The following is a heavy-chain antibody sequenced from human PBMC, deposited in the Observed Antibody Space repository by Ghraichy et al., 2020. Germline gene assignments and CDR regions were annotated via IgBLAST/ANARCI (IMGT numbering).Heavy chain of an antibody. CDR1: GGSFSGGGYY. Sequence: SETLSLTCTVSGGSFSGGGYYWNWIRQHPERGLECIGYINYNGASHYNPALKSRATMSVDKSNNFFSLTLTSVTAADTAVYYCARLLAHYGSGTFDNWGQGILVTVSS. D-gene: IGHD3-10*01. V-gene: IGHV4-31*03. CDR3: ARLLAHYGSGTFDN. CDR2: INYNGAS. J-gene: IGHJ4*02.